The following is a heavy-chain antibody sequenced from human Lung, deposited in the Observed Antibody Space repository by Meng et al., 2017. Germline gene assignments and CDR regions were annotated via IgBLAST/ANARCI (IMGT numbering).Heavy chain of an antibody. CDR1: GFILTDFY. CDR3: ARRRSRAHNYGMDV. D-gene: IGHD5-24*01. J-gene: IGHJ6*02. CDR2: VNPNSGDT. Sequence: QVQLMQSGAEVKKPGASLKVSCKTSGFILTDFYMPWVRKAPGKGLVWMGRVNPNSGDTDYAPKFEGRVTMTRETSISTIYLELSRLSSDDTAVYYCARRRSRAHNYGMDVWGRGTTVTVSS. V-gene: IGHV1-2*06.